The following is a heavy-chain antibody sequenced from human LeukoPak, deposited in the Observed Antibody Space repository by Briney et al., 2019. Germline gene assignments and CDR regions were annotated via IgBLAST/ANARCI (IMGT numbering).Heavy chain of an antibody. D-gene: IGHD6-19*01. Sequence: SETLSLTCTVSGGSISNYYWSWIRQPAGKGLEWIGRIYTSGSTNYNPSLKSRVTMSIDTSKNQFSLKLTSVTAADTAVYYCARNPVAGTNPKFDYWGQGTLVTVSS. J-gene: IGHJ4*02. CDR1: GGSISNYY. CDR3: ARNPVAGTNPKFDY. V-gene: IGHV4-4*07. CDR2: IYTSGST.